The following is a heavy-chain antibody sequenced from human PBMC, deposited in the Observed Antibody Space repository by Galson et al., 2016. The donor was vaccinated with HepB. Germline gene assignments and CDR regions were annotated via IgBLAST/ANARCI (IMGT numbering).Heavy chain of an antibody. Sequence: SETLSLTCTVSGGSISSGAYHWGWIRQPPGKGLEWIGSISNRGSTPYNPSLKSRITISIDTSKNQFSLNLRSVIAADTAVYYCATHRTGPTGFPFDNWGQGTLVTVSS. CDR2: ISNRGST. V-gene: IGHV4-39*01. J-gene: IGHJ4*02. CDR3: ATHRTGPTGFPFDN. D-gene: IGHD2-8*02. CDR1: GGSISSGAYH.